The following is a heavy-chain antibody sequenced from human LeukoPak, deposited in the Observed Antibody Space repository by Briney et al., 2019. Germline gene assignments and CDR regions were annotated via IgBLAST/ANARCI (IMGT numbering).Heavy chain of an antibody. CDR2: IIPIFGTA. CDR1: GGTFSSDA. Sequence: SVKVSCKASGGTFSSDAISWVRQAPRQGLEWVGGIIPIFGTANYAQKFQGRVTISADESTSTAYMELSSLRSEDTAVYYCARVGSSSGWSDYWGQGTLVTVSS. CDR3: ARVGSSSGWSDY. D-gene: IGHD6-19*01. V-gene: IGHV1-69*13. J-gene: IGHJ4*02.